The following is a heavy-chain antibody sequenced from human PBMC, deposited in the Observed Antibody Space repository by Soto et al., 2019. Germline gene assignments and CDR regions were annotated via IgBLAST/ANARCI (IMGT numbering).Heavy chain of an antibody. Sequence: QVQLVESGGGVVQPGRSLRLSCAASGFTFSSYAMHWVRQAPGKGLEWVAVISSDGSNKYYADSVKGRFTISRDNSKNTLYLQMNSLRAEDTAVYYCARGASGYYDSSGYVDYFDYWGQGTLVTVSS. CDR1: GFTFSSYA. CDR3: ARGASGYYDSSGYVDYFDY. CDR2: ISSDGSNK. J-gene: IGHJ4*02. V-gene: IGHV3-30-3*01. D-gene: IGHD3-22*01.